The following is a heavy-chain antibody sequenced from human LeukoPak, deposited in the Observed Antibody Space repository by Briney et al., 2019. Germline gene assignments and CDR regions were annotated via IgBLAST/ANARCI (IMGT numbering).Heavy chain of an antibody. CDR1: GYTFTGYY. J-gene: IGHJ6*03. CDR3: ARDAGYYGSGSWYYYYYMDV. CDR2: INPNSGGT. D-gene: IGHD3-10*01. V-gene: IGHV1-2*02. Sequence: ASVKVSCKASGYTFTGYYMHWVRQAPGQGLEWMGWINPNSGGTNYAQKFQGRVTMTRDTSISTAYMELSRLRSDDTAVYYCARDAGYYGSGSWYYYYYMDVWGKGTTVTVSS.